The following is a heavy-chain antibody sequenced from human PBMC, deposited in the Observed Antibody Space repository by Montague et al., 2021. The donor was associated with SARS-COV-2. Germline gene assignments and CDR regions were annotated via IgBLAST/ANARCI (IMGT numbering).Heavy chain of an antibody. D-gene: IGHD3-3*01. Sequence: SETLSLTCSVSGVSITNYYWSWIRQFPGTALEWIGTVSNTGSTNKNPSLMSRVTISRDTSSGLVSMRLRSVPAADTAFYFCARIERGFWRDLVVFDVWGPGTLVTVSS. CDR1: GVSITNYY. J-gene: IGHJ3*01. CDR2: VSNTGST. CDR3: ARIERGFWRDLVVFDV. V-gene: IGHV4-59*12.